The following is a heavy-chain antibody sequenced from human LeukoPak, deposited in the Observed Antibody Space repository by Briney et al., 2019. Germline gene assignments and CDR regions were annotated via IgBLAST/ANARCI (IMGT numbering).Heavy chain of an antibody. Sequence: ASVKVSCKASGYTFTGYYMHWVRQAPGQGLEWIGWINPNSGGTNYAQKFQGRVNMTRDTSISTAYMEVTRLRSDDTAVYYCARAGTQNYYGSEFDYWGQGTLVTVSS. D-gene: IGHD3-10*01. V-gene: IGHV1-2*02. CDR1: GYTFTGYY. CDR3: ARAGTQNYYGSEFDY. CDR2: INPNSGGT. J-gene: IGHJ4*02.